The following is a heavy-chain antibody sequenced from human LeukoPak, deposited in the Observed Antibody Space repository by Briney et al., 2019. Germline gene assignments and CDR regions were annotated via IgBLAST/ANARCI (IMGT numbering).Heavy chain of an antibody. D-gene: IGHD3-10*01. CDR3: ASGVTMVRGVDFDY. Sequence: GGSLRLSCAASGFTFSSYEMNWVRQAPGKVLEWVSYISSSGSIIYYADSVKGRFTISRDNAKNSLYLQMNSLRAEDTAVYYCASGVTMVRGVDFDYWGQGTLVTVSS. V-gene: IGHV3-48*03. J-gene: IGHJ4*02. CDR1: GFTFSSYE. CDR2: ISSSGSII.